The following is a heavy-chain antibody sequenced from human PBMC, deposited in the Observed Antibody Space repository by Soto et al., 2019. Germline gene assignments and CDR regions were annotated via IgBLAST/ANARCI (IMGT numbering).Heavy chain of an antibody. D-gene: IGHD6-19*01. J-gene: IGHJ4*02. Sequence: SETLSLTCAVSGGSISSSNWWSWVRQPPGKGLEWIGEIYHSGSTNYNPSLKSRVTISVDKSKDQFSLKLSSVTAADTAVYYCARGSPLAVAGPIDYWGQGTLVTVSS. CDR3: ARGSPLAVAGPIDY. V-gene: IGHV4-4*02. CDR2: IYHSGST. CDR1: GGSISSSNW.